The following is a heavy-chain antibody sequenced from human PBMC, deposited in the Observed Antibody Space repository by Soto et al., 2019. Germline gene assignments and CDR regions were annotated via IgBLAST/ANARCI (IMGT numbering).Heavy chain of an antibody. CDR3: AKDPSGQRLVITPLDS. Sequence: GGSLRLSCVASGFTISGYAMSWVRQAPGKGLEWVSSIGASGDTTYDSDSVKGRFTVSRDNGRNTLFLQMRRLRVEDTAVYYCAKDPSGQRLVITPLDSWGQGTLVTVSS. V-gene: IGHV3-23*01. CDR2: IGASGDTT. CDR1: GFTISGYA. J-gene: IGHJ4*02. D-gene: IGHD3-9*01.